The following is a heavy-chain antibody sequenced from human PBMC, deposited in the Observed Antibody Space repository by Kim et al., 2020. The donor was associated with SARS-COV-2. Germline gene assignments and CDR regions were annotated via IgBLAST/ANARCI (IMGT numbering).Heavy chain of an antibody. D-gene: IGHD6-13*01. V-gene: IGHV4-30-2*01. CDR2: IYHSGST. CDR1: GGSISSGGYS. CDR3: ARDIAGTYDFDY. J-gene: IGHJ4*02. Sequence: SETLSLTCAVSGGSISSGGYSWSWIRQPPGKGLEWIGYIYHSGSTYYNPSLKSRVTISVDRSKNQFSLKLSSVTAADTAVYYCARDIAGTYDFDYWGQGT.